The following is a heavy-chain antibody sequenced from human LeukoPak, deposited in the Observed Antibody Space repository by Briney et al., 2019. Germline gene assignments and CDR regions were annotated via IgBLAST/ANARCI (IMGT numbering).Heavy chain of an antibody. D-gene: IGHD3-3*01. CDR1: GGSFSGYY. V-gene: IGHV4-34*01. J-gene: IGHJ4*02. CDR2: INHGGST. Sequence: SETLSLTCAVYGGSFSGYYWSWIRQPPGKGLEWIGEINHGGSTNYNPSLKSRVTISVDTSKNQFSLKLSSVTATDTAVYYCARLPTIFGVVSDYWGQGTLVTVSS. CDR3: ARLPTIFGVVSDY.